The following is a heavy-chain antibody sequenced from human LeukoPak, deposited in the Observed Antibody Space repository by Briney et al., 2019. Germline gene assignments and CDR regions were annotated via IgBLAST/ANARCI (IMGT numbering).Heavy chain of an antibody. CDR3: AKTTPPGIAAADDY. V-gene: IGHV3-48*03. CDR2: MSPSGSTI. D-gene: IGHD6-13*01. Sequence: GGSLRLSCAGSGFTFSSYEMNWVRQAPGKWLEWVSYMSPSGSTIYYADSVKGRFTISRDNSKNTLYLQMNSLRAEDTAVYYCAKTTPPGIAAADDYWGQGTLVTVSS. CDR1: GFTFSSYE. J-gene: IGHJ4*02.